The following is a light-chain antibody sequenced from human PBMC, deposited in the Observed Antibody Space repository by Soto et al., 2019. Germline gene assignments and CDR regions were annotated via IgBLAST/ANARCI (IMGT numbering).Light chain of an antibody. CDR2: DVS. Sequence: EIVLTQSPDTLSLSPGDRATLSCRASQSISSYLAWYQQKPGQAPRLLIYDVSTRATGIPARFSGSGSRTDFILTISSLEPEDFAVYYSQQRSNWPITFGQGTRLEIK. CDR1: QSISSY. J-gene: IGKJ5*01. V-gene: IGKV3-11*01. CDR3: QQRSNWPIT.